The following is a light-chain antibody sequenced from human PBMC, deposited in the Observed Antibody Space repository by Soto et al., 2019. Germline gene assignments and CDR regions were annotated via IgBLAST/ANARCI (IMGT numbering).Light chain of an antibody. CDR2: GAS. Sequence: DIQMTQSPSSLSASVGDRVTITCRASQGISNYLAWYQQKPGKVPKLLIYGASTLQTGVPSRFSGSGSGTDLTLTISSLQPEDVASYYCQKYNSAPWTFGQGTKVEI. CDR3: QKYNSAPWT. J-gene: IGKJ1*01. CDR1: QGISNY. V-gene: IGKV1-27*01.